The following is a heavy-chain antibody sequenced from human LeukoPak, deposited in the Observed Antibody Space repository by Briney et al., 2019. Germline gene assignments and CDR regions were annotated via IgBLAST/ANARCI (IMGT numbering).Heavy chain of an antibody. CDR2: FDPEDGET. CDR3: ATPGEYHYDSSGYYSAFDI. D-gene: IGHD3-22*01. Sequence: ASVKVSCKVSGYTLTELSMHWVRQAPGKGLEWMEGFDPEDGETIYAQKFQGRVTMTGDTSTDTAYMELSSLRSEDTAVYYCATPGEYHYDSSGYYSAFDIWGQGTMVTVSS. J-gene: IGHJ3*02. CDR1: GYTLTELS. V-gene: IGHV1-24*01.